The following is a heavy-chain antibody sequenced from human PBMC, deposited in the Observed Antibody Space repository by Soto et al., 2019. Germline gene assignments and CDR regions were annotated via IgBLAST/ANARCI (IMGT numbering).Heavy chain of an antibody. Sequence: PGGSLRLSCAAAGFTFSTHAMSWVRQAPGKGLEWVSTIGSSDIYYADSVKGRFTISRDNSKNMLFLQMNSLRADDTAVYYCAEDHFNGNGVFDGFDIWGQGTMVTVSS. CDR2: IGSSDI. V-gene: IGHV3-23*01. J-gene: IGHJ3*02. CDR3: AEDHFNGNGVFDGFDI. D-gene: IGHD2-8*01. CDR1: GFTFSTHA.